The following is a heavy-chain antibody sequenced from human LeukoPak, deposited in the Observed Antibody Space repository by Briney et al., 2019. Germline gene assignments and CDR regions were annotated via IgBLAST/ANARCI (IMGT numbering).Heavy chain of an antibody. Sequence: AASVKVSCKASGGTFRSYAICWVRQAPGQGLEWMGGIIPIFGTAIYAQKFQGRVTITADESTSTAYMELSSLRSEDTAVYHCARDQGYRYGYGDFDYWGQGTLVTVSS. CDR1: GGTFRSYA. V-gene: IGHV1-69*13. J-gene: IGHJ4*02. CDR2: IIPIFGTA. D-gene: IGHD5-18*01. CDR3: ARDQGYRYGYGDFDY.